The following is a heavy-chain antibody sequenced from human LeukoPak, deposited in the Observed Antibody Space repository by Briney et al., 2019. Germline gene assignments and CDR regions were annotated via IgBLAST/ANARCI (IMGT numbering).Heavy chain of an antibody. Sequence: GGSLRLSCAASEFILSNWWMTWVRQAPGKGLEWVASIKPDGSENYYVDSVKGRLTVSRDNARSSLYLQMNSLRAEDTAVYYCARGHYGMDVWGQGTTVTVS. V-gene: IGHV3-7*01. J-gene: IGHJ6*02. CDR1: EFILSNWW. CDR2: IKPDGSEN. CDR3: ARGHYGMDV.